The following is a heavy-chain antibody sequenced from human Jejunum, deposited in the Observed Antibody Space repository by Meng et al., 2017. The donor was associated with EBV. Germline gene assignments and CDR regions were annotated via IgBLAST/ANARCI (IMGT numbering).Heavy chain of an antibody. Sequence: PNPDKPTQPLTLPCNFSGFSLPTSGVGVAWIRQPPGKALEWIGYIYWNDDKQYSPSLKSRLTITKDTSKNQVVLTMTNMDPVDTATYYCARRLNLDYRSGTYNCLDPWGQGTLVTVSS. CDR2: IYWNDDK. D-gene: IGHD3-10*01. CDR3: ARRLNLDYRSGTYNCLDP. CDR1: GFSLPTSGVG. J-gene: IGHJ5*02. V-gene: IGHV2-5*01.